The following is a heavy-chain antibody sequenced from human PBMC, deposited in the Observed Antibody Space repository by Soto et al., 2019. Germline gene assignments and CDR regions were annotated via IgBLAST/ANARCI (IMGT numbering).Heavy chain of an antibody. V-gene: IGHV4-34*01. J-gene: IGHJ4*02. CDR1: GGSFSGYY. CDR2: INHSGST. D-gene: IGHD5-18*01. Sequence: SQTLSLTCAVYGGSFSGYYWSWIRQPPGKGLEWIGEINHSGSTNYNPSLKSRLTISVDTSKNPFSLKLSSVPAADTAVYSCARLEAMVPDYWGQGTLVTVSS. CDR3: ARLEAMVPDY.